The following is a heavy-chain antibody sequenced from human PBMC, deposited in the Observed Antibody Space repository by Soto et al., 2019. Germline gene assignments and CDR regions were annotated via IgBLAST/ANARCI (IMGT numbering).Heavy chain of an antibody. CDR2: ISYDGSYK. Sequence: VESGGGVVQPGRSLRLSCAASGFTFNNYGMHWVRQAPGKGLEWVAMISYDGSYKYYADSVKGRFTISRDTSKDTLYLQMNSLRAEDRAVYYCAEARVGEAHVDCWGQGTLVTVAA. CDR1: GFTFNNYG. CDR3: AEARVGEAHVDC. D-gene: IGHD1-26*01. J-gene: IGHJ4*02. V-gene: IGHV3-30*03.